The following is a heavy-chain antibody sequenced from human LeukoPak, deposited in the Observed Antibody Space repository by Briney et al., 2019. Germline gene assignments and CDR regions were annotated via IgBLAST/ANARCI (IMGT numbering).Heavy chain of an antibody. CDR2: IIPIFGTA. CDR1: GGTFSSYA. J-gene: IGHJ6*03. CDR3: ARGHGDYRYYYYYMDV. Sequence: ASVKVSCKASGGTFSSYAISWVRQAPGQGLEWMGGIIPIFGTANYAQKFQGRVTITTDESTSTAYMELSSLRSEDTAVYYCARGHGDYRYYYYYMDVWGKGTTVTVSS. V-gene: IGHV1-69*05. D-gene: IGHD4-17*01.